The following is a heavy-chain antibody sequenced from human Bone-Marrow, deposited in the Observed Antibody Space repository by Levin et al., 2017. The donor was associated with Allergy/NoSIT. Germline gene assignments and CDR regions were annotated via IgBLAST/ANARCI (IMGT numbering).Heavy chain of an antibody. CDR3: TRSRQYDIVTGHDL. Sequence: GGSLRLSCAASGFTFDDYAMHWVRQVPGKGLEWVSGISWNNGRIGYADSVKGRFTISRDNAQNSLYLQMNSLRSEDTAFYFCTRSRQYDIVTGHDLWGQGTIVTVSS. V-gene: IGHV3-9*01. J-gene: IGHJ5*02. D-gene: IGHD3-9*01. CDR2: ISWNNGRI. CDR1: GFTFDDYA.